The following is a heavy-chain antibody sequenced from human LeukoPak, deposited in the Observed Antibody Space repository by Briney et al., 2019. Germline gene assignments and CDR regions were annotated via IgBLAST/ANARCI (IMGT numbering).Heavy chain of an antibody. D-gene: IGHD6-13*01. CDR1: GYTFTDYY. CDR3: ARVRIGQQLDKYYYYAMDV. CDR2: INPNSGGA. J-gene: IGHJ6*02. V-gene: IGHV1-2*02. Sequence: ASVKVSCKASGYTFTDYYMHWVRQAPGQGLEWMGWINPNSGGANFAQKFQGRVTMTTDTSISTAYMEVSRLRSDDTAVYYCARVRIGQQLDKYYYYAMDVWGQGTTVTVSS.